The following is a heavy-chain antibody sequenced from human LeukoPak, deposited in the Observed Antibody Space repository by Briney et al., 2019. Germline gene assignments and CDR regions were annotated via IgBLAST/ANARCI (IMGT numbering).Heavy chain of an antibody. V-gene: IGHV4-4*07. CDR2: FYTSGST. CDR1: GGSISSYY. CDR3: ARNLGFCSATSCHNWFGP. Sequence: SETLSLTCTVSGGSISSYYWSWIRQPAGKGLEWIGRFYTSGSTNFNPSLKRRVTMSVDTSKNQFSLKLSSVTAADTAVYYCARNLGFCSATSCHNWFGPWGQGALVTVSS. D-gene: IGHD2-2*02. J-gene: IGHJ5*02.